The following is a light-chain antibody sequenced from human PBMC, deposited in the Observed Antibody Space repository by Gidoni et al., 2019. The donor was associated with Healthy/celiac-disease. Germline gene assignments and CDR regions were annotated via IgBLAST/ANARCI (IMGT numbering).Light chain of an antibody. CDR2: AAS. V-gene: IGKV1-8*01. Sequence: AIRMTQSPSSFSASTGDRVTITCRASQGISSYLAWYQQKPGKAPKLLIYAASTLQSGVPSRFSGSGSGTDFTLTISCLQSEDFATYYCQQYYSYPLDTFXQXTKLEIK. J-gene: IGKJ2*01. CDR1: QGISSY. CDR3: QQYYSYPLDT.